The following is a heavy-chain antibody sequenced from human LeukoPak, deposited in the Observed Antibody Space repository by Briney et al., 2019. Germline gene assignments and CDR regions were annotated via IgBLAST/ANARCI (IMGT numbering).Heavy chain of an antibody. D-gene: IGHD4-11*01. CDR1: GYTFTSYY. J-gene: IGHJ4*02. CDR2: INPGSGTT. Sequence: GASVKVSCKASGYTFTSYYIHWMRQAPGQVLESMGIINPGSGTTTYAQKFQGRVTMTRDTSTSTVYMELSSLRSEDTAVYYCARGISGGSTVTYFFDYWGQGTLVTVSS. V-gene: IGHV1-46*01. CDR3: ARGISGGSTVTYFFDY.